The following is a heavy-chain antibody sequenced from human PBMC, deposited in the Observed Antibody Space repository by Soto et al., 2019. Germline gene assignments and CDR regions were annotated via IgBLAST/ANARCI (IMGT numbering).Heavy chain of an antibody. Sequence: SETLSLTCTVSGGSISSYYWSWIRQPPGKGLEWIGEIHHSGSTYYNPSLKSRITMSVDTSKNQFYLKLSSVTAADTAVYYCARSVEVDKITMIVVVIKPRSYYYYGMDVWGQGTTVTVSS. CDR3: ARSVEVDKITMIVVVIKPRSYYYYGMDV. V-gene: IGHV4-34*10. CDR2: IHHSGST. J-gene: IGHJ6*02. D-gene: IGHD3-22*01. CDR1: GGSISSYY.